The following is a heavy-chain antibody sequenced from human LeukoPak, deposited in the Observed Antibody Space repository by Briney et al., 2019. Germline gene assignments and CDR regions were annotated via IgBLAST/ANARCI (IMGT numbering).Heavy chain of an antibody. D-gene: IGHD3-16*02. Sequence: SETLSLTCTVSGGSISSYYWSWIRQPPGKGLEWIGYIYYSGSTYYNPSLKSRVTISVDTSKNQFSLKLSSVTAADTAVYYCARDQIVWGSYRSLSYMDVWGKGTTVTVSS. CDR1: GGSISSYY. V-gene: IGHV4-59*12. CDR3: ARDQIVWGSYRSLSYMDV. CDR2: IYYSGST. J-gene: IGHJ6*03.